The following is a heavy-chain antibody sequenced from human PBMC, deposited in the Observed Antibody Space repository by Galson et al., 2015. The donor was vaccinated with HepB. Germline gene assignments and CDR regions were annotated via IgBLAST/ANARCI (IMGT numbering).Heavy chain of an antibody. CDR3: AKDLIDSSGYYYSRLVAFDI. V-gene: IGHV3-23*01. CDR2: ISDTGGDT. CDR1: GFTFSSYA. J-gene: IGHJ3*02. Sequence: SLRLSCAASGFTFSSYAMSWVRQAPGKGLEWVSSISDTGGDTYYADSVQGRFTISRDNSKDTLLLQMISLRAGDTAIYYCAKDLIDSSGYYYSRLVAFDIWGQGTMVTVSS. D-gene: IGHD3-22*01.